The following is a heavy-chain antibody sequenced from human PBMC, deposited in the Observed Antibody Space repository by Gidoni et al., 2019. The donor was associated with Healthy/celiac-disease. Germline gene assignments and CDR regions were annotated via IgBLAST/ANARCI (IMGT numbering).Heavy chain of an antibody. D-gene: IGHD2-2*02. V-gene: IGHV4-59*01. CDR2: IYYSGST. Sequence: QVQLQESGPGLVKPSETLSLPCTVSGGSFSSYYWSWIRQPPGKGLAWIGYIYYSGSTNYNPSLKSRVTISVDTSKNQFSLKLSSVTAADTAVYYCARVRCSSTSCYTGLLFDYWGQGTLVTVSS. J-gene: IGHJ4*02. CDR1: GGSFSSYY. CDR3: ARVRCSSTSCYTGLLFDY.